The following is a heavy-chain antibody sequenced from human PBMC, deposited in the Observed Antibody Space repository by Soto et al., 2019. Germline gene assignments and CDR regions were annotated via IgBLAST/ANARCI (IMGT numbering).Heavy chain of an antibody. CDR2: IIPIFGTA. J-gene: IGHJ5*02. D-gene: IGHD1-7*01. CDR1: GGTFSSYA. Sequence: SVKVSCKASGGTFSSYAISWVRQAPGQGLEWMGGIIPIFGTANYAQKFQGRVTITADESTSTAYMELSSLRSEDTAVYYCARQLELRVNRFDPWGQGTLVTVSS. CDR3: ARQLELRVNRFDP. V-gene: IGHV1-69*13.